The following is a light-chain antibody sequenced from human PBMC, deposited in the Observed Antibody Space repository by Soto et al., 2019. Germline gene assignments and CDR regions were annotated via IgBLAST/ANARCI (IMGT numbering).Light chain of an antibody. J-gene: IGKJ4*01. CDR1: QSVPTNY. CDR3: QHYGSPPFT. CDR2: GAS. V-gene: IGKV3-20*01. Sequence: EIVLTQSPGTLSLSPGERANLSCRASQSVPTNYLAWYQQKPGQAPRLLIYGASSRATGIPDRFSGSGSGTDFTLTISRLEPEDFAVYHCQHYGSPPFTFAGGTKVEIK.